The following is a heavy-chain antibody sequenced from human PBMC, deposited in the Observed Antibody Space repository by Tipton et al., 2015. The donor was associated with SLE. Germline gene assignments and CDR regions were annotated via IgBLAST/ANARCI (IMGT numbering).Heavy chain of an antibody. D-gene: IGHD4-23*01. J-gene: IGHJ1*01. CDR3: AKDLPDGGNSIDEDFQH. V-gene: IGHV4-30-4*01. Sequence: TLSLTCTVSGGSISSGDYYWSWIRQPPGKGLEWIGNILYSGDTNYNPSLKSRVTISVDTSKNQFSLKLSSVTAVDTAVYYCAKDLPDGGNSIDEDFQHWGQGTLVTVPS. CDR1: GGSISSGDYY. CDR2: ILYSGDT.